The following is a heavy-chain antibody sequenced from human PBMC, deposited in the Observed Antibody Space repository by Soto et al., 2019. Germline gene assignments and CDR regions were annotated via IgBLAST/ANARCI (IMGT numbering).Heavy chain of an antibody. D-gene: IGHD6-25*01. V-gene: IGHV3-15*01. CDR1: GFTFSNAW. J-gene: IGHJ4*02. CDR3: TKQLAAAWYYFDY. CDR2: IKSKTDGGTT. Sequence: PGGSLRLSCAASGFTFSNAWMSWVRQAPGKGLEWVGRIKSKTDGGTTDYAAPVKGRFTISRDDSKNTLYLQMNSLKTEDTAVYYCTKQLAAAWYYFDYWGQGTLVTVSS.